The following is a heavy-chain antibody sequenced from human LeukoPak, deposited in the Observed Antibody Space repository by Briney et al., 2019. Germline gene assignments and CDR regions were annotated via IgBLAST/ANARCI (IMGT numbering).Heavy chain of an antibody. CDR1: GGSISSYY. CDR2: IYTSGST. J-gene: IGHJ6*03. Sequence: SETLSLTCTVSGGSISSYYWSWIRQPAGKGLEWIGRIYTSGSTNYNPSLKSRVTMSVDTSKNQFSLKLSSVTAADTAVYYCARDYSEYCSSTSCYRTSYYYHMDVWGKGTTVTVSS. D-gene: IGHD2-2*02. CDR3: ARDYSEYCSSTSCYRTSYYYHMDV. V-gene: IGHV4-4*07.